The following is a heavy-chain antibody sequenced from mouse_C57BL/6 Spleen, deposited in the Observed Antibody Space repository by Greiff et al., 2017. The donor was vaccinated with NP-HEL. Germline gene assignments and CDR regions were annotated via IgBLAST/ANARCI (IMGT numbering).Heavy chain of an antibody. CDR3: ARHRPSTVVGRGYAMDY. J-gene: IGHJ4*01. CDR1: GFSLTSYG. Sequence: QIQLQQSGPGLVAPSQSLSITCTVSGFSLTSYGVHWVRQPPGKGLEWLVVIWSDGSTTYNSALKSRLSISKDNSKSQVFLKMNSLQTDDTAMYYCARHRPSTVVGRGYAMDYWGQGTSVTVSS. D-gene: IGHD1-1*01. CDR2: IWSDGST. V-gene: IGHV2-6-1*01.